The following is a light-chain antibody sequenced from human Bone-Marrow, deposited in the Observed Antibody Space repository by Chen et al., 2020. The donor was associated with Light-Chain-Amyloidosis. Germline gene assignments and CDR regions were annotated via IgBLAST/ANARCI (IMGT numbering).Light chain of an antibody. J-gene: IGLJ1*01. CDR1: NVGSES. Sequence: SYVLTQPPWVSVAPGETARITCGGYNVGSESVHWYQQRPGPAPVLVVYDDSDRPSGIPERFSGSNSGDTATLTISRVEAGDEADYYCQVWDSSSDDYVFGTGTKVTVL. V-gene: IGLV3-21*02. CDR2: DDS. CDR3: QVWDSSSDDYV.